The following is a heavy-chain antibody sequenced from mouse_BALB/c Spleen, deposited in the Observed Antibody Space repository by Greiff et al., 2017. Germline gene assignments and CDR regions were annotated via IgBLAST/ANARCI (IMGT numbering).Heavy chain of an antibody. V-gene: IGHV2-5-1*01. CDR3: AKNRYDDAMDY. J-gene: IGHJ4*01. CDR2: IWRGGST. D-gene: IGHD2-14*01. CDR1: GFSLTSYG. Sequence: VKLQESGPSLVQPSQSLSITCTVSGFSLTSYGVHWVRQSPGKGLEWLGVIWRGGSTDYNAAFMSRLSITKDNSKSQVFFKMNSLQADDTAIYYCAKNRYDDAMDYWGQGTSVTVSS.